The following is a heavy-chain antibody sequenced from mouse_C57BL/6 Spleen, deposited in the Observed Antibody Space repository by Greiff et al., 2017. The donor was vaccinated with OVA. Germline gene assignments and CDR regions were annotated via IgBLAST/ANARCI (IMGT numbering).Heavy chain of an antibody. Sequence: VQLQQPGAELVMPGASVKLSCKASGYTFTSYWMHWVKQRPGQGLEWIGEIDPSDSYTNYNHKFKGKSTLTVDKSSSTAYMQLSSLTSEDSAVYYCARCAQATGYFDYWGQGTTLTVSS. CDR3: ARCAQATGYFDY. V-gene: IGHV1-69*01. CDR1: GYTFTSYW. J-gene: IGHJ2*01. CDR2: IDPSDSYT. D-gene: IGHD3-2*02.